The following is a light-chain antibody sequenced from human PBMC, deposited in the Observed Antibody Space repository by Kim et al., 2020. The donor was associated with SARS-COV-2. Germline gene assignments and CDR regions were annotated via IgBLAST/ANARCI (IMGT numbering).Light chain of an antibody. CDR1: SGSIASNY. Sequence: GKTVTISCTRSSGSIASNYVQWYQQRPGSSPTTVIYEDNQRPSGVPDRFSGSIDSSSNSASLTISGLKTEYEADYYCQSYDSSLWVFGGGTKLTVL. V-gene: IGLV6-57*01. CDR2: EDN. J-gene: IGLJ3*02. CDR3: QSYDSSLWV.